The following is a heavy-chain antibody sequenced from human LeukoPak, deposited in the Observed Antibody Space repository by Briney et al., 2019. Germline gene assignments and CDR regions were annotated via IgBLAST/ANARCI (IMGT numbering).Heavy chain of an antibody. J-gene: IGHJ4*02. CDR1: GGSISSGDYY. Sequence: SSQTLSLTCSVSGGSISSGDYYWSWIRQPPGKGLEWIGYIYYSGSTYYNPSLTSRVTISVDTSKNQFSLKLSSVTAADTAVYYCARDGRLWQQPFDYWGQGTLVTVSS. CDR3: ARDGRLWQQPFDY. D-gene: IGHD6-13*01. V-gene: IGHV4-30-4*08. CDR2: IYYSGST.